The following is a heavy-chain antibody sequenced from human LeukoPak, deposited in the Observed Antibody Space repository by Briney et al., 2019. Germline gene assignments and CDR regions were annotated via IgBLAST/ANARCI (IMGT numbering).Heavy chain of an antibody. CDR3: ARQSRDGSKNRGYYFDY. D-gene: IGHD3-10*01. CDR1: GFIFTNYW. CDR2: IYPADSDT. V-gene: IGHV5-51*01. Sequence: GESLKISRQVSGFIFTNYWIGWVRQMPGKGLESMGLIYPADSDTTYSPSFQGQVTISADRSISTVYLQWSSLKASDTAMYYCARQSRDGSKNRGYYFDYWGQGTLVTVSS. J-gene: IGHJ4*02.